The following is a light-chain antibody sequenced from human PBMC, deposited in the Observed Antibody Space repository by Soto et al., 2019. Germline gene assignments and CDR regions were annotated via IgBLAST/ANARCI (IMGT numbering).Light chain of an antibody. J-gene: IGKJ1*01. CDR2: GES. V-gene: IGKV3-11*01. CDR3: QQQSHWPPWT. Sequence: EVVLTQSPATLSLSPGERATLSCRASENVRTFVDWYQQKPGQAPRLLIYGESNRATGIPARFSGSGSGTDFTLPISNLETEDFAIYYCQQQSHWPPWTFGQGTRVEI. CDR1: ENVRTF.